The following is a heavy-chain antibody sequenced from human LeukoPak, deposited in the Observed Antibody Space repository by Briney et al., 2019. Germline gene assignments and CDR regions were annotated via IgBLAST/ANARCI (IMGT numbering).Heavy chain of an antibody. V-gene: IGHV3-33*01. D-gene: IGHD3-22*01. CDR2: LWYDGSNK. CDR1: GFTFSSYG. CDR3: ARDDYYDSSGYYKVSYYYYYGMDV. Sequence: PGGPLRLSCAASGFTFSSYGMHWVRQAPGKGLEWVAVLWYDGSNKYYADSVKGRFTISRDNSKNTLYLQMNSLRAEDTAVYYCARDDYYDSSGYYKVSYYYYYGMDVWGQGTTVTVSS. J-gene: IGHJ6*02.